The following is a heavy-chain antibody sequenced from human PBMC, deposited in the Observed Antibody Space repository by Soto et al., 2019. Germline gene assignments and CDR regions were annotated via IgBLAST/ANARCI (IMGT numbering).Heavy chain of an antibody. CDR3: QGGDGMDV. J-gene: IGHJ6*02. V-gene: IGHV3-30-3*01. Sequence: QVQLVESGGGVVQPGRSLRLSCAASGFTFSSYAMHWVRQAPGKGLEWVAVISYDGSNKYYADSVKGRFTISRDNSKNTLYLEINRLRAEDTAVYYCQGGDGMDVWGQGTTVTVSS. CDR2: ISYDGSNK. CDR1: GFTFSSYA. D-gene: IGHD3-16*01.